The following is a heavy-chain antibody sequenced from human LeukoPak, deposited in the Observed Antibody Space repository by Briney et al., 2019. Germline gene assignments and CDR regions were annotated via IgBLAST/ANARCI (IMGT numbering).Heavy chain of an antibody. CDR2: IYYSGST. Sequence: SETLSLTCTVSGGSISSYYWRWMRQPPGKGVEWIGYIYYSGSTNYNPSLKSRVTISVDTSKNQFSLKLSSVTAADTAVYYCARIDYSNFDYWGQGTLVTVSS. D-gene: IGHD4-11*01. CDR3: ARIDYSNFDY. CDR1: GGSISSYY. V-gene: IGHV4-59*01. J-gene: IGHJ4*02.